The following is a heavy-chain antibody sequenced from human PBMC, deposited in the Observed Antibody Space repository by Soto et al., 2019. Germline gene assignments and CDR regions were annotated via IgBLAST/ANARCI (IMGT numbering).Heavy chain of an antibody. D-gene: IGHD4-17*01. J-gene: IGHJ4*02. V-gene: IGHV3-33*01. Sequence: QVQLVESGGAVVQPGGSLRLSCAASGFTFSAFGMHCVRQAPGKGLEWVAVIWYDGNKKYYADSVKGRFTISRDNSKNTLYLQMHTLRAEDTALYYCARDSYGGNSWLEYWGQGTLLTVSS. CDR2: IWYDGNKK. CDR3: ARDSYGGNSWLEY. CDR1: GFTFSAFG.